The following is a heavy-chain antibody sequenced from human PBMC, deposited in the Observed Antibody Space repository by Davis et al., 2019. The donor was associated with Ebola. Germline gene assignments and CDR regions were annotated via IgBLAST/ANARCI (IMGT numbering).Heavy chain of an antibody. CDR3: ARGAPLGGLIDRWW. D-gene: IGHD3-16*02. CDR2: ISAYNGNT. J-gene: IGHJ4*02. V-gene: IGHV1-18*01. Sequence: ASVKVSCKASGYNFPSYGISWVRQAPGQGLEWLGWISAYNGNTNYAQKFQGRVTVTTDTSTSIAYMELRNLGSDDTAVYFCARGAPLGGLIDRWWWGQGTLVTVSS. CDR1: GYNFPSYG.